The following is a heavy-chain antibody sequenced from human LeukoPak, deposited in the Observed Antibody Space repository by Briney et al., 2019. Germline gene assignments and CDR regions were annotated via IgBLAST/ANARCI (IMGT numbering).Heavy chain of an antibody. D-gene: IGHD3-10*01. Sequence: SETLSLTCAVYGGSFSGNYWSWIRQPPGKGLEWIGEINHSGSTNYNPSLKSRVTISVDTSKNQFSLKLSSVTAADTAVYYCASSNWVREFIMAYWGQGTLVTVSS. CDR3: ASSNWVREFIMAY. V-gene: IGHV4-34*01. J-gene: IGHJ4*02. CDR2: INHSGST. CDR1: GGSFSGNY.